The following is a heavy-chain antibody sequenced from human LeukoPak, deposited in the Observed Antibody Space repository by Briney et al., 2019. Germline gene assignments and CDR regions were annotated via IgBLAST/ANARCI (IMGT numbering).Heavy chain of an antibody. CDR2: ISSSSYI. Sequence: GGSLRLSCAASGFTFSSYSMNWVRQAPGKGLEWVSSISSSSYIYYADSVKGRFTISRDNAKNSLYLQMNSLRAEDTAVYHCARELLGYCSSTSCYAGGDYWGQGTLVTVSS. V-gene: IGHV3-21*01. CDR3: ARELLGYCSSTSCYAGGDY. CDR1: GFTFSSYS. D-gene: IGHD2-2*01. J-gene: IGHJ4*02.